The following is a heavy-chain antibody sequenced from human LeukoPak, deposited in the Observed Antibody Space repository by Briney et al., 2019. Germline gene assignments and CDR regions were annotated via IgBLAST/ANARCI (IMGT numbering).Heavy chain of an antibody. CDR3: ARGTTGARDRFDY. CDR2: IIPIFGTA. J-gene: IGHJ4*02. D-gene: IGHD1-26*01. Sequence: SVKVSCKASLGTFSSYAISWVRQAPGQGREWMGGIIPIFGTANYAQKFQGRVTITADESTSTAYMELSSLRSEDTAVYYCARGTTGARDRFDYWGQGTLVTVSS. V-gene: IGHV1-69*13. CDR1: LGTFSSYA.